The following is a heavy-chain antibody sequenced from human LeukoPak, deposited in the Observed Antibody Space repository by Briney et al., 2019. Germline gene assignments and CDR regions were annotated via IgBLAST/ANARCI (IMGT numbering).Heavy chain of an antibody. CDR1: GGSISSYY. CDR3: ARGGYSYRSEFDY. Sequence: SETLSLTCTVSGGSISSYYWSWIRQPPGKGLEWIGYIYYSGSTNYNPSLKSRVTISVDTSKNQFSLKLSSVTAADTAVDYCARGGYSYRSEFDYWGQGTLVTVSS. CDR2: IYYSGST. J-gene: IGHJ4*02. V-gene: IGHV4-59*08. D-gene: IGHD5-18*01.